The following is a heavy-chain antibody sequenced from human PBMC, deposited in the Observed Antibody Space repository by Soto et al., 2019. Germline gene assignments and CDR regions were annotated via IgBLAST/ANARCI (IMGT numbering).Heavy chain of an antibody. D-gene: IGHD6-19*01. V-gene: IGHV1-46*01. Sequence: SVTVSRKASGYTFTSYYMLWVRQAPGQEREWMGIINPSGGSTSYAQKFQGRVTMTRDTSTSTVYMELSRLRSEDTAVYYCARDRIAVAGTAFLRYNWFDPWGQGTLVTVSS. CDR3: ARDRIAVAGTAFLRYNWFDP. CDR2: INPSGGST. J-gene: IGHJ5*02. CDR1: GYTFTSYY.